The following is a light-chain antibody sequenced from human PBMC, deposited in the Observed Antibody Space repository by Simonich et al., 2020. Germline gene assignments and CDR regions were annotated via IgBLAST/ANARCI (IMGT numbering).Light chain of an antibody. CDR2: WAS. CDR3: QQYYSTPPT. J-gene: IGKJ2*01. V-gene: IGKV4-1*01. Sequence: DIVMTQSPDSLAVSLGERATINCKSSQSVLYSSNNKNYLAWSQQKPGQPPKLLIYWASTRESGVPDRCSGSGSGTDFTLTISSLQAEDVAVYYCQQYYSTPPTFGQATKLEIK. CDR1: QSVLYSSNNKNY.